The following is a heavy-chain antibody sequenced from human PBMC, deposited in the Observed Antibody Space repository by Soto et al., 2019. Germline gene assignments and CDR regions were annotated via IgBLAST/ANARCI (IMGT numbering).Heavy chain of an antibody. D-gene: IGHD2-21*01. V-gene: IGHV3-30-3*01. CDR1: GFTFSSYA. J-gene: IGHJ3*02. Sequence: WGSLRLSCAASGFTFSSYAMHGVRQAPGKGLEWVAVISYDGSNKYYADSVKGRFTISRDNSKNTLYLQMNSLRAEDTAVYYCARDGEQDAFDIWGQGTMVT. CDR2: ISYDGSNK. CDR3: ARDGEQDAFDI.